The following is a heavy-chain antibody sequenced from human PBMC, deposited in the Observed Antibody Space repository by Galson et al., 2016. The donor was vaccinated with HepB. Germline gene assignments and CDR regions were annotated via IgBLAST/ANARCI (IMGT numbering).Heavy chain of an antibody. V-gene: IGHV3-53*01. D-gene: IGHD2-2*01. CDR3: VQGSTAPAV. J-gene: IGHJ6*04. Sequence: SLRLSCATSGVTVGNDYMTWVRQAPGKGLEWVSLIYLDANSYYADSVKGRFTISRDTSKNTLSLQMNSLTADDTAIYYCVQGSTAPAVWGKGTTVTVSS. CDR1: GVTVGNDY. CDR2: IYLDANS.